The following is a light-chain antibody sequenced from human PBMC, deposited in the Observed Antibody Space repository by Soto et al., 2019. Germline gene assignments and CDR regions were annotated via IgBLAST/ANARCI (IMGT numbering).Light chain of an antibody. CDR3: QKYGSSPRT. J-gene: IGKJ1*01. CDR2: GAS. V-gene: IGKV3-20*01. CDR1: QSVSSSY. Sequence: EIVLTQSPATLSLSPGERATLSCRASQSVSSSYLAWYQQKPGQAPRILIYGASSRATGIPDRFSGSGSGTDLTLTISRLEPEDFAVYYCQKYGSSPRTCGQGTKVDIK.